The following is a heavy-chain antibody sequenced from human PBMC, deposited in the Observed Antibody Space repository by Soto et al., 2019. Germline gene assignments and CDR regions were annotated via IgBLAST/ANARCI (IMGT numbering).Heavy chain of an antibody. Sequence: QVQLQQWGAGLLKPSETLSLTCAVYGGSFSGYYWSWIRQPPGKGLEWIGEINHSGSTNYNPSLKSRVTISVDRSKNQFSLRVSSVTAADTAVYYCARGWSGWRVWLDYWGQGTLVTVSS. D-gene: IGHD6-19*01. CDR1: GGSFSGYY. CDR3: ARGWSGWRVWLDY. CDR2: INHSGST. J-gene: IGHJ4*02. V-gene: IGHV4-34*01.